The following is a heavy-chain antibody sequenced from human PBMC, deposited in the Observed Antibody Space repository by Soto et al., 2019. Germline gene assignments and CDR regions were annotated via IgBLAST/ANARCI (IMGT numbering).Heavy chain of an antibody. D-gene: IGHD3-9*01. CDR2: VSTNGAT. CDR1: DDFISSYY. CDR3: ARADYEILTGSYAMDV. J-gene: IGHJ6*02. V-gene: IGHV4-4*07. Sequence: KASETLSLTCTVSDDFISSYYWNWIRQPAGKGLEWIGRVSTNGATNYNPSLESRVTMSVDTSKNQFSLKLTSVTAADTAVYFCARADYEILTGSYAMDVWGQGNTVTVSS.